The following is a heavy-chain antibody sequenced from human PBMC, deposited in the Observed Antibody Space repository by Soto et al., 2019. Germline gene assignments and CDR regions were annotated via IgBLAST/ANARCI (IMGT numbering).Heavy chain of an antibody. V-gene: IGHV4-59*01. D-gene: IGHD1-1*01. J-gene: IGHJ4*02. CDR1: GGSISSYY. Sequence: SETLSLTCTVSGGSISSYYWSWIRQPPGKGLEWIGYIYCSGSTNYNPSLKSRVTISVDTSKNQFSLKLSSVTAADTAVYYCARVRLNWNEYYFDYWGQGTLVTVSS. CDR3: ARVRLNWNEYYFDY. CDR2: IYCSGST.